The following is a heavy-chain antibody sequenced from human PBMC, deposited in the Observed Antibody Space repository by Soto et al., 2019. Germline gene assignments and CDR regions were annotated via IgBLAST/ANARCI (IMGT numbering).Heavy chain of an antibody. Sequence: TLSLTCTVSGGSISSYYWSWIRQPPGKGLEWIGYIYYSGSTNYNPSLKSRVTISVDTSKNQFSLKLSSVTAADTAVYYCASSTAGVVTHFDYWGQGTLVTVSS. V-gene: IGHV4-59*01. CDR2: IYYSGST. CDR1: GGSISSYY. J-gene: IGHJ4*02. D-gene: IGHD3-3*01. CDR3: ASSTAGVVTHFDY.